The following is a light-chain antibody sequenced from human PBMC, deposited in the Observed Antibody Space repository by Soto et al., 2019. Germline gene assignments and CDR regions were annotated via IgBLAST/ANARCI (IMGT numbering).Light chain of an antibody. CDR2: EVS. CDR1: SSDVGGYNY. CDR3: SSYAGSNNLV. V-gene: IGLV2-8*01. Sequence: QSALTQPPSASGSPGQSVTLSCTGTSSDVGGYNYVSWYQQHPGKAPKLVIYEVSKRPSGVPDRFPGSQSGNTASLTVSGLQAEDEAEYYCSSYAGSNNLVFGGGTKLTVL. J-gene: IGLJ3*02.